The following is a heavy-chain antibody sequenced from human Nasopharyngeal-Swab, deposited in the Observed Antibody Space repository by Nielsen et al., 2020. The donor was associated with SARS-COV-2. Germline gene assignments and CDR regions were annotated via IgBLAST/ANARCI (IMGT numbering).Heavy chain of an antibody. Sequence: GGPVRVACDAAGFPSSSYAMHWVRQAPGKGLEWVAVISYDGSNKYYADSVKGRFTISRDNSKNTLYLQMNSLRAEDTAVYYCARVDSSSWYGVDYWGQGTLVTVSS. CDR1: GFPSSSYA. CDR2: ISYDGSNK. V-gene: IGHV3-30-3*01. D-gene: IGHD6-13*01. J-gene: IGHJ4*02. CDR3: ARVDSSSWYGVDY.